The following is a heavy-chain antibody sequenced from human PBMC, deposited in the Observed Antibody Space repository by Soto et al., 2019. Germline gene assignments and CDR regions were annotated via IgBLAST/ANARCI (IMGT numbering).Heavy chain of an antibody. V-gene: IGHV1-18*04. Sequence: ASVKVSCKASGYTFSNFGINWVRQAPGQGLEWMGWITPYNGNANYAQKHQDRLTITTDTSTNTAYLELRSLRSDDTAVYFCARARMYSGAYHDYWGQGTLVPVSS. D-gene: IGHD1-26*01. CDR2: ITPYNGNA. CDR3: ARARMYSGAYHDY. CDR1: GYTFSNFG. J-gene: IGHJ4*02.